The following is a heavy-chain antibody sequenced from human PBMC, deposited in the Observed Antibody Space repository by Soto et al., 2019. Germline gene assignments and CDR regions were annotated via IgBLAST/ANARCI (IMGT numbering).Heavy chain of an antibody. CDR1: GYTFTSYY. Sequence: VASVKGSCKASGYTFTSYYMHWVRQAPGQGLEWMGIINPSGGSTSYAQKFQGRVTMTRDTSTSTVYMELSSLRSEDTAVYYCVGYSSGWYIDYWGQGTLVTVSS. V-gene: IGHV1-46*01. CDR3: VGYSSGWYIDY. D-gene: IGHD6-19*01. CDR2: INPSGGST. J-gene: IGHJ4*02.